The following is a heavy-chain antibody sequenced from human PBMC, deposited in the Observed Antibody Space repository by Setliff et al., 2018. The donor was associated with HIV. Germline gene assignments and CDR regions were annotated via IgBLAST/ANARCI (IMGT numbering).Heavy chain of an antibody. CDR1: SGSIRSHY. CDR3: ARDVAPPLAGDVWSGNGL. V-gene: IGHV4-59*11. CDR2: VYYRAKTGATT. Sequence: SETLSLTCSVSSGSIRSHYWSWIRQAPGKGLQWIGNVYYRAKTGATTDHNPSLRSRISISLDVSKNQLSLRLRYVTAADTAIYYCARDVAPPLAGDVWSGNGLWGQGTQVTVSS. D-gene: IGHD3-3*01. J-gene: IGHJ4*02.